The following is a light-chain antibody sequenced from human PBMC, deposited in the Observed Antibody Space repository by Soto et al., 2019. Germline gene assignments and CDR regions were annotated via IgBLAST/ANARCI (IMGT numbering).Light chain of an antibody. CDR2: EVS. V-gene: IGLV2-14*01. Sequence: QSALTQPASVSGSPGRSITISCTGSRGDIGGYNYVSWYQQHPGKAPKLMIYEVSNRPSGVSNRFSASKSGNTASLTISGLQAEDEADYYCRSYASPSSLGMIFGGGTKLTVL. CDR3: RSYASPSSLGMI. J-gene: IGLJ2*01. CDR1: RGDIGGYNY.